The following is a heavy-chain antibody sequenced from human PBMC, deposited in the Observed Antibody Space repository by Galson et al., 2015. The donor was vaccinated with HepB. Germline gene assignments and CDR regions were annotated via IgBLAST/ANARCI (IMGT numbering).Heavy chain of an antibody. Sequence: SLRLSCAASGFIFSSYVMNWVRQAPGKGLEWVAVISYDGSYKYYADSVKGRFTISRDNSINTLYLQLNSLRAEDTAVYYCARDYEPYSDEGFYDHWGQGTLVTVSS. CDR3: ARDYEPYSDEGFYDH. V-gene: IGHV3-30-3*01. CDR2: ISYDGSYK. D-gene: IGHD1-26*01. J-gene: IGHJ4*02. CDR1: GFIFSSYV.